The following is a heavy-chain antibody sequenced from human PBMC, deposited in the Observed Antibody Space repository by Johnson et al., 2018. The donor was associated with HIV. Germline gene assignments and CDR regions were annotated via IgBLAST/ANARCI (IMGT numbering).Heavy chain of an antibody. V-gene: IGHV3-66*01. CDR1: GFSFRNYW. CDR3: ARDLVVGDHSTPLTHAFDI. Sequence: MQLVESGGGLVQPGGSLRLSCAVSGFSFRNYWMEWVRQAPGKGLEWVSVIYSGGSTYYADSVKGSFPISRDNSKNTLYLQMNSLRAEDTAVYYCARDLVVGDHSTPLTHAFDIWGQGTMVTVSS. J-gene: IGHJ3*02. D-gene: IGHD1-26*01. CDR2: IYSGGST.